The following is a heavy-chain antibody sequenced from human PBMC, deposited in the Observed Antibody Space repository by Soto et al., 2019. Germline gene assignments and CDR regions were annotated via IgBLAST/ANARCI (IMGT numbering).Heavy chain of an antibody. V-gene: IGHV3-30-3*01. D-gene: IGHD2-8*01. Sequence: GGSLRLSCAASGFTFSRYAMHWVRQAPGEGLGWVAVISRDGSGKYYGDSVKGRFTVSRDNSNDTLYLSMTSLRPDDTAVFYCARSRNGAVPDSINFWGQGTLVTVSS. CDR3: ARSRNGAVPDSINF. CDR2: ISRDGSGK. CDR1: GFTFSRYA. J-gene: IGHJ4*02.